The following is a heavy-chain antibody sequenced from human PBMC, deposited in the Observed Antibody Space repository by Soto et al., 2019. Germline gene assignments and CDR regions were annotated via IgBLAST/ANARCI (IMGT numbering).Heavy chain of an antibody. V-gene: IGHV1-18*04. CDR3: ARDPWEAVAGPVHFDY. CDR1: GYTFTSYG. CDR2: ISAYNGNT. D-gene: IGHD6-19*01. J-gene: IGHJ4*02. Sequence: QVQLVQSGAEVKKPGASVKVSCKASGYTFTSYGISWVRQAPGQGLEWMGWISAYNGNTNYAQKLQGRVTMTTDTSTSTAYMELRSMRSDDTAVYYCARDPWEAVAGPVHFDYWGQGTLVTVSS.